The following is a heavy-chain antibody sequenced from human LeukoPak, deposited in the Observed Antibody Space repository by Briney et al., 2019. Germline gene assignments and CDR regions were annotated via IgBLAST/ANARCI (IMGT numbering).Heavy chain of an antibody. D-gene: IGHD3-22*01. CDR3: AIMHGYYDGSGYWVQ. Sequence: GRSLRLSCAASGFTFGSYGMSWVRQAPGKGLEWVSFITPNADRTSFADSVEGRFTISRDNPRNTLYMQMNSLRDEDTALYYCAIMHGYYDGSGYWVQWGQGTLVTVSS. J-gene: IGHJ1*01. V-gene: IGHV3-23*01. CDR1: GFTFGSYG. CDR2: ITPNADRT.